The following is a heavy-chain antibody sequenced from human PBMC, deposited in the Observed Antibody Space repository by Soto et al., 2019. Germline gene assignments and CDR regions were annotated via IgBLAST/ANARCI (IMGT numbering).Heavy chain of an antibody. CDR1: GGSASSGNYY. CDR3: AVPPPWEPRPFQH. V-gene: IGHV4-61*01. CDR2: FYYSGIT. Sequence: PSETLSLTCTVSGGSASSGNYYWSWIRQPPGKGLEWIGYFYYSGITNYNPSLKNRVTISVDTSKNQFSLNLSSVTTADTAVYYCAVPPPWEPRPFQHWGQGTLVTVSS. D-gene: IGHD1-26*01. J-gene: IGHJ1*01.